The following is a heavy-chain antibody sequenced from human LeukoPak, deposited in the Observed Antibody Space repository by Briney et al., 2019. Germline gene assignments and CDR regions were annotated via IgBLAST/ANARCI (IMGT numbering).Heavy chain of an antibody. D-gene: IGHD3-3*01. CDR2: ISGSGGST. CDR1: GFTFSSYA. Sequence: GGSLRLSCAASGFTFSSYAMSWVRQAPGKGLEWVSAISGSGGSTYYADSVKGRFTISRDNSKNTLYLQMNSLRAEDTAVYYCANGSPVLRFLEWFGYYFDYWGQGTLVTVSS. J-gene: IGHJ4*02. CDR3: ANGSPVLRFLEWFGYYFDY. V-gene: IGHV3-23*01.